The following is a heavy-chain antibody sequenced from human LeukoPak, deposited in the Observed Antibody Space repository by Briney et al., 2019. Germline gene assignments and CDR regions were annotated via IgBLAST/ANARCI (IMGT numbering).Heavy chain of an antibody. V-gene: IGHV1-8*03. CDR1: GYTFTSYD. Sequence: ASLKVSCKASGYTFTSYDINWVRQATGQGLEWMGWMNPNSGNTGYAQKFQGRVTITRNTSISTAYMELSSLRSEDTAVYYCARTMGYSSSQDYWGQGTLVTVSS. D-gene: IGHD6-13*01. CDR3: ARTMGYSSSQDY. J-gene: IGHJ4*02. CDR2: MNPNSGNT.